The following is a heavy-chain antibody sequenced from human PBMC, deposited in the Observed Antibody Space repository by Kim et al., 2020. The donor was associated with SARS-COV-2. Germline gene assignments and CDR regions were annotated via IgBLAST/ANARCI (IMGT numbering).Heavy chain of an antibody. J-gene: IGHJ4*02. D-gene: IGHD2-2*01. CDR2: INDSGST. CDR3: ARDVVVVPAFDY. V-gene: IGHV4-34*01. Sequence: SETLSLTCADSGGSFSGYYLSWIRQPPGKGLEWVGEINDSGSTNYNPSLKSRVTISVDTSKNQFSLKLSSVTAADTAVYYCARDVVVVPAFDYWGQGTLVTVSS. CDR1: GGSFSGYY.